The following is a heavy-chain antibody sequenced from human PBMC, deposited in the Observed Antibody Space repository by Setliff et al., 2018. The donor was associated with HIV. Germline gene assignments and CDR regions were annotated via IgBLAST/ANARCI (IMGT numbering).Heavy chain of an antibody. CDR3: ARGLSFYDPGGFDY. D-gene: IGHD3-22*01. CDR2: IDSNGRP. Sequence: PSETLSLTCIVSGAGISGYSWSWIRQPPGKGLEWIGDIDSNGRPNYNTSLNSRLTVSADPSKNQISMKLSSVTAADTAVYYCARGLSFYDPGGFDYWGQGTLVTVSS. V-gene: IGHV4-4*09. CDR1: GAGISGYS. J-gene: IGHJ4*02.